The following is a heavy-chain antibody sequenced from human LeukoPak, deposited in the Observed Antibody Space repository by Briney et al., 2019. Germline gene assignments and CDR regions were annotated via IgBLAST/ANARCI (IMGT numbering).Heavy chain of an antibody. Sequence: GASVKVSCKSSGYTFSDYYMHWVRQAPGQGLGWMGRINPNTGGTNHAQKFQGRVTMTRDTSISTAYMELSSLRSDDTAVYYCARGGRYCSSTSCPLSFQHWGQGTLVTVSS. CDR2: INPNTGGT. V-gene: IGHV1-2*06. CDR3: ARGGRYCSSTSCPLSFQH. D-gene: IGHD2-2*01. CDR1: GYTFSDYY. J-gene: IGHJ1*01.